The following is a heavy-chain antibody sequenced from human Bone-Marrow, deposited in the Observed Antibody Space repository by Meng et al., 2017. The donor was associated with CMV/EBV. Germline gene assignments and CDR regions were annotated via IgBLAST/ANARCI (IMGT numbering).Heavy chain of an antibody. V-gene: IGHV4-34*01. CDR1: GGSFSAYY. CDR3: ARGRRASVWVGDLLYYHQYGMDV. J-gene: IGHJ6*02. D-gene: IGHD3-10*01. Sequence: SETLSLTCAVYGGSFSAYYWSWIRQPPGKGLEWIGEINHSGVTNYNPSLKSRLTISLDTSKGQFSLKVRSVTAADTAVYYCARGRRASVWVGDLLYYHQYGMDVWGQGTTVTVSS. CDR2: INHSGVT.